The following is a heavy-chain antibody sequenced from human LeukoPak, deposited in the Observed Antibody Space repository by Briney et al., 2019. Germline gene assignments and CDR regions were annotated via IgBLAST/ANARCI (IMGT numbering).Heavy chain of an antibody. CDR1: GGSISSYY. Sequence: SETLSLTCTVSGGSISSYYWSWIRQPPGKGLEWIGYIYYSGSTNYNPSLKSRVTISVDTSKNQFSLKLSSVTAADTAVYYCARAGYYYDSSGGGLVDYWGHGTLVTVSS. CDR2: IYYSGST. CDR3: ARAGYYYDSSGGGLVDY. J-gene: IGHJ4*01. D-gene: IGHD3-22*01. V-gene: IGHV4-59*01.